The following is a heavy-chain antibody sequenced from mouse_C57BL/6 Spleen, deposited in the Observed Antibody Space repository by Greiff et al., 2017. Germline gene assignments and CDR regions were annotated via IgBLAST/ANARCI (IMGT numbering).Heavy chain of an antibody. CDR3: ARPPADGYYKHWYFDV. J-gene: IGHJ1*03. V-gene: IGHV1-69*01. D-gene: IGHD2-3*01. CDR2: IDPSDSYT. Sequence: QVHVKQPGAELVMPGASVKLSCKASGYTFTSYWMHWVKQRPGQGLEWIGEIDPSDSYTNYNQKFKGKSTLTVDKSSSTAYMQLSSLTSEDSAVYYCARPPADGYYKHWYFDVWGTGTTVTVSS. CDR1: GYTFTSYW.